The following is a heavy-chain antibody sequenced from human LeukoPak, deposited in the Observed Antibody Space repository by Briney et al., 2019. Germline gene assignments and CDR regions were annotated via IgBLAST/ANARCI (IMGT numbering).Heavy chain of an antibody. CDR2: ISSGSNTI. Sequence: GGSLRLSCAASGFIFSSYPLNWVRQAPGKGLEWVSYISSGSNTIYYADSVKGRFTISRDNAKNSLYLQMNSLRAEDTAVYYCARDLYGDYALDYWGQGTLVTVSS. CDR1: GFIFSSYP. D-gene: IGHD4-17*01. J-gene: IGHJ4*02. V-gene: IGHV3-48*01. CDR3: ARDLYGDYALDY.